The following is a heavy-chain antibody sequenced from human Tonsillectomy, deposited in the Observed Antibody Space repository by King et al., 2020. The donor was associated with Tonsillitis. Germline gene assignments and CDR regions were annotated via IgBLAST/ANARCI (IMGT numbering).Heavy chain of an antibody. CDR3: AKDSLEAGYTSVSYGWAFDI. D-gene: IGHD2-8*02. V-gene: IGHV3-30*18. CDR2: ISYDGANK. CDR1: GFTFSSYG. J-gene: IGHJ3*02. Sequence: VQLVESGGGVVQPGRSLRLSCAASGFTFSSYGMHWVRQTPGKGLEWVAVISYDGANKYYADSVKGLFTNSQENSKKTLYLQMNSLRAEDPAVYYWAKDSLEAGYTSVSYGWAFDIWGQGTMVTVSS.